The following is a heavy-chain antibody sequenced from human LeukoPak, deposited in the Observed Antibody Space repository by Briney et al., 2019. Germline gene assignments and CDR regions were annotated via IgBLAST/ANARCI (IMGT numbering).Heavy chain of an antibody. V-gene: IGHV3-74*01. D-gene: IGHD3-3*01. J-gene: IGHJ4*02. Sequence: GGSLRLSCAASGFTFSSYWMHWVRQAPGKGLVWVSRINRDGSSTSYADSVKGRFTISRDNAKNTLYLQMNSLRAEDTAVYYCARVGADWSSDYWGQGTLVTVSS. CDR2: INRDGSST. CDR3: ARVGADWSSDY. CDR1: GFTFSSYW.